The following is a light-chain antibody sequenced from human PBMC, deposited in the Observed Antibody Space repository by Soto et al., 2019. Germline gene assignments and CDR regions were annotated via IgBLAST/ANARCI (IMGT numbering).Light chain of an antibody. J-gene: IGLJ2*01. CDR2: DVS. CDR1: SSDVGGYNY. CDR3: NSYTSTSTVV. V-gene: IGLV2-14*03. Sequence: QSALTQPASVSGSPGQSITISCTGTSSDVGGYNYVSWYQHNPGKAPKLMIFDVSNRPSGVSNRFSGSKSGNTACLTISGLQAEDEADYYCNSYTSTSTVVFGGGTKLTVL.